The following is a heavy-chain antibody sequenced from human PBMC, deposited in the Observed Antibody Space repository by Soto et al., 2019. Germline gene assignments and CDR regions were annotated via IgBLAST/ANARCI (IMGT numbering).Heavy chain of an antibody. V-gene: IGHV1-2*04. J-gene: IGHJ4*02. CDR2: INPNSGGT. CDR3: ARARDSGSYLFDY. CDR1: GYTFTGYY. D-gene: IGHD1-26*01. Sequence: QVQLVQSGAEVKKPGASVKVSCKASGYTFTGYYMHWVRQAPGQGLEWMGWINPNSGGTNYAQKFQGWVTMTRDTSISRAYMEQSRLTSDDTAVDYCARARDSGSYLFDYWGRGTLVTVSS.